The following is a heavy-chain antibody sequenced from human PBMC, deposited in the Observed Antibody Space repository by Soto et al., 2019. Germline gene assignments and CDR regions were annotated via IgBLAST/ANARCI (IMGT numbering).Heavy chain of an antibody. CDR3: ASRKSSPYFDY. CDR2: IYYSGSP. D-gene: IGHD3-10*01. V-gene: IGHV4-59*06. Sequence: SETLSLTCSVSGGSIRNYYWSWIRQPPGKGLEWIGSIYYSGSPYYNPSLKSRVTISVDTSKNQFSLKLSSVTAADTAVYYCASRKSSPYFDYWGQGTLVTVSS. CDR1: GGSIRNYY. J-gene: IGHJ4*02.